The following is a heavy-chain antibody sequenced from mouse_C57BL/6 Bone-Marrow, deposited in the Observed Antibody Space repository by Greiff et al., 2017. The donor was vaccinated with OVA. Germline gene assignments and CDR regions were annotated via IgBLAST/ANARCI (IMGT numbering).Heavy chain of an antibody. CDR3: ARGDSNPDY. Sequence: QVQLQQPGAELVMPGASVKLSCKASGYTFTSYWMHWVKQRPGQGLEWIGEIDPSDSYTNYNQKFKGKSTLTVDKSSSTAYMQLSSLTSEDSAVYYCARGDSNPDYGGQGTTLTVSS. V-gene: IGHV1-69*01. J-gene: IGHJ2*01. CDR1: GYTFTSYW. CDR2: IDPSDSYT. D-gene: IGHD2-5*01.